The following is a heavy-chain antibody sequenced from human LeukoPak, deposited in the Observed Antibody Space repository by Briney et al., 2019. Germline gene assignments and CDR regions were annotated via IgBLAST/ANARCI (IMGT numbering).Heavy chain of an antibody. CDR1: GGSIGSNTYY. J-gene: IGHJ4*02. CDR2: IYYSGST. Sequence: PSETLSLTCTVSGGSIGSNTYYWGWIRQPPGKGLEWIGSIYYSGSTYYNPSLKSRVTVSVDTSKNQFSLKLRSVTAADTAVYYCARSPLITFGGANYYFDYWGQGTLVTVSS. CDR3: ARSPLITFGGANYYFDY. V-gene: IGHV4-39*01. D-gene: IGHD3-16*01.